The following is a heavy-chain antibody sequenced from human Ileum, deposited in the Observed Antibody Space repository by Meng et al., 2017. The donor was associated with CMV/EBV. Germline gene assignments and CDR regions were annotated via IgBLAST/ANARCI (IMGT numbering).Heavy chain of an antibody. CDR1: GAPIRRGCHS. J-gene: IGHJ4*02. Sequence: QGSASGLVQPAETLALTCSASGAPIRRGCHSWAWFRQPPGKRLEWIGSMYFSGIADYNPSLKSRVTISLHATQNQFSLRLTSVTAADSAVYFCARDLTNKWFYYWGQGTLVTVSS. CDR2: MYFSGIA. V-gene: IGHV4-39*07. CDR3: ARDLTNKWFYY. D-gene: IGHD1-26*01.